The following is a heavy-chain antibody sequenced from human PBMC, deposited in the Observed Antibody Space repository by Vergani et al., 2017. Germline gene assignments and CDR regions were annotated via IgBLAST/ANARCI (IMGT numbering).Heavy chain of an antibody. D-gene: IGHD4-11*01. J-gene: IGHJ4*02. V-gene: IGHV3-30*18. CDR1: GFTFSSYG. CDR3: AKAWRAMTTLFLFFDY. Sequence: QVQLVESGGGVVQPGRPLRLSCAASGFTFSSYGMHWVRQAPGKGLEGVAVISYDGSNKYYADSVKGRFTISRDNSKNTMYLQRNSLRAEDTAVYYCAKAWRAMTTLFLFFDYWGQGTLVTVSS. CDR2: ISYDGSNK.